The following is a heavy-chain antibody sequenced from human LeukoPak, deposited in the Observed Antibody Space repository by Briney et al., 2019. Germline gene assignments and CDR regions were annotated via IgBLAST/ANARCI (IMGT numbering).Heavy chain of an antibody. CDR2: IYSGGST. CDR1: GFTVSSNY. D-gene: IGHD3-10*01. J-gene: IGHJ5*02. V-gene: IGHV3-66*04. CDR3: ARRPGITMVRRVWFDP. Sequence: GGSLRLSCAASGFTVSSNYMSWVRQAPGKGLEWVSVIYSGGSTYYADSVKGRFTISRDNSKNTLYLQMNSLRAEDTAVYYCARRPGITMVRRVWFDPWGQGTLVTVSS.